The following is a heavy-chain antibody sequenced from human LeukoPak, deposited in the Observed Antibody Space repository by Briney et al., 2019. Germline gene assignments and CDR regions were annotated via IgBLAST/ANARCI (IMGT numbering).Heavy chain of an antibody. V-gene: IGHV3-33*01. CDR1: GFTFSSYG. J-gene: IGHJ4*02. CDR3: ISGGDSSGYYPSYFDY. Sequence: GGSLRLSCAASGFTFSSYGMHWVRQAPGKGLEWVAVIWNDGSNKYYADSVKGRFTISRDNSKNTLYLQMNSLRAEDTAVYYCISGGDSSGYYPSYFDYWGQGTLVTVSS. CDR2: IWNDGSNK. D-gene: IGHD3-22*01.